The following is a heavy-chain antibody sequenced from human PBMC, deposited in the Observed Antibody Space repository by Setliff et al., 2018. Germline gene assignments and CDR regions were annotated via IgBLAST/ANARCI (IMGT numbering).Heavy chain of an antibody. Sequence: GASVKVSCKASGGTFSNYAVNWVRQAPGQGLEWMGSLIPVFGTPNYAQKFQGRVTITADESTSTAYMELSSLRSEDTALYYCARSSPSLVIKDFYVDLWGRGTRVPVSS. D-gene: IGHD2-21*01. V-gene: IGHV1-69*13. CDR1: GGTFSNYA. J-gene: IGHJ2*01. CDR3: ARSSPSLVIKDFYVDL. CDR2: LIPVFGTP.